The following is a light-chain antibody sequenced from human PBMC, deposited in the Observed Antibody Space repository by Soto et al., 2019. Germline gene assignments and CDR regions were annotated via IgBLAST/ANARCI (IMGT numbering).Light chain of an antibody. CDR1: SGHSNYA. Sequence: QPVLTQSPSASASLGASVKLTCTLSSGHSNYAIAWHQQQPEKGPRYLMKLNSDGSHSKGAGIPNRFSGSSSGAERYLTISSLQSEDKADYYCQTWGTGIVISGGGTKLTVL. J-gene: IGLJ2*01. CDR2: LNSDGSH. V-gene: IGLV4-69*01. CDR3: QTWGTGIVI.